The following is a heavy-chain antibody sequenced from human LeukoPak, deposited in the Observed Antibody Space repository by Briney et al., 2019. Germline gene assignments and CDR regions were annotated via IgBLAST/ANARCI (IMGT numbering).Heavy chain of an antibody. CDR1: GFTFSSYG. V-gene: IGHV3-30*18. J-gene: IGHJ3*02. Sequence: GRSLRLSCAASGFTFSSYGMHWVRRAPGKGLEWVAVISYDGSNKYYADSVKGRFTISRDNSKNTLYLQMNSLRAEDTAVYYCAKDVDIVATTYYDAFDIWGQGTMVTVSS. CDR3: AKDVDIVATTYYDAFDI. CDR2: ISYDGSNK. D-gene: IGHD5-12*01.